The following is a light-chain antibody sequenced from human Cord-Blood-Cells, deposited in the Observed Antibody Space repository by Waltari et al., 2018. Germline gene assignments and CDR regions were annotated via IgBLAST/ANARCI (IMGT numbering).Light chain of an antibody. V-gene: IGLV2-14*01. J-gene: IGLJ3*02. Sequence: QSALTQPASVSGSPGQSFTISCTGTSSHVGGYNYVPWYQQHPGKAPKLMIYDVSKRPSGVSNRFSGSKSGNTASLTISGLQAEDEADYYCRSYTSSSTWVFGGGTKLTVL. CDR3: RSYTSSSTWV. CDR2: DVS. CDR1: SSHVGGYNY.